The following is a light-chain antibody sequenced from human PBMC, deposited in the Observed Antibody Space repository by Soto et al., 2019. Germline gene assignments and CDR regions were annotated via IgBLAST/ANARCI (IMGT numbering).Light chain of an antibody. CDR2: DAS. CDR3: LQHSDYPFT. Sequence: DIQMTQSPSTLSASVGDRVTITCRASQSISSWLAWYQQKPGKAPKLLIYDASSLESGVPSRFSGSGSETVFTLTISSLQPEDFATYFCLQHSDYPFTFGQGTKVDIK. J-gene: IGKJ2*01. CDR1: QSISSW. V-gene: IGKV1-5*01.